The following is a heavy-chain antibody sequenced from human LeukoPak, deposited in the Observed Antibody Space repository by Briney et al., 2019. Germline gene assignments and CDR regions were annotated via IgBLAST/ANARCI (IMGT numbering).Heavy chain of an antibody. J-gene: IGHJ6*02. V-gene: IGHV3-74*01. CDR2: INSDGRRT. CDR1: GFTFSSYA. Sequence: GGSLRLSCAASGFTFSSYALSWVRQAPGKGLVWVSRINSDGRRTTYADSVKGRFTISRGNAKNTLYLQMNSLRTEDTAVYYCAKTTGRADYSSDGGYYGLDVWGQGTTVTVSS. D-gene: IGHD4-4*01. CDR3: AKTTGRADYSSDGGYYGLDV.